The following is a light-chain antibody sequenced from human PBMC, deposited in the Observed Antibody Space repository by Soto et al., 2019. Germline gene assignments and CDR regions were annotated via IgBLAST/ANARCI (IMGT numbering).Light chain of an antibody. Sequence: DIQMTHSPSTLSASVVDRVTVACRASQSASTFLAWYQQKPGQAPKLLIYDASSRATGIPDRFSGGGSGTDFTLTISRLETEDFAVYYCQQFSSYPLTFGGGTKVDIK. CDR2: DAS. J-gene: IGKJ4*01. CDR3: QQFSSYPLT. V-gene: IGKV1-5*01. CDR1: QSASTF.